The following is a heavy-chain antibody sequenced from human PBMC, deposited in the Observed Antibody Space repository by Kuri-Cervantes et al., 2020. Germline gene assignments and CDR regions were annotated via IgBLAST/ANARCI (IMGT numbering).Heavy chain of an antibody. J-gene: IGHJ2*01. CDR2: ISYDGSNK. V-gene: IGHV3-30*04. CDR3: AKGTAXGNFDL. Sequence: GGSLRLSCAASGXPFSSYAMHWVRXXPGKGXEWVAXISYDGSNKYYADSVKGRFTISRDNSKNTLYLQMNSLRAEDTAXYYCAKGTAXGNFDLWGRGTLVTVSS. D-gene: IGHD1-26*01. CDR1: GXPFSSYA.